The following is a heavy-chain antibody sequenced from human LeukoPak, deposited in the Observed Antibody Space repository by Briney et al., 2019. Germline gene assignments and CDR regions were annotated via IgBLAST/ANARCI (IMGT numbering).Heavy chain of an antibody. CDR3: ARVNDYDILIGYWGTFDY. V-gene: IGHV1-18*01. J-gene: IGHJ4*02. D-gene: IGHD3-9*01. CDR1: GYTFTSYG. Sequence: ASVKVSRKASGYTFTSYGISWVRQAPGQGLEWMGWISAYNGNTNYAQKLQGRVTMTTDTSTSTAYMELRSLRSDDTAVYYCARVNDYDILIGYWGTFDYWGQGTLVTVSS. CDR2: ISAYNGNT.